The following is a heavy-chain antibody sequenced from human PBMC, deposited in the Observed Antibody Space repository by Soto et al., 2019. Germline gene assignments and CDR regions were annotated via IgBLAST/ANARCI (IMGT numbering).Heavy chain of an antibody. V-gene: IGHV3-30*18. Sequence: QVQLVESGGGVVQPGRSLRLSCAASGFTFSSYGIHWVRQAPGNGLEWVAVMSNAGDNKYYADSVKGRFTISRDNSKNTLYLQMNSLRPEDTAVYYCAKGGSSSWYGDAFDIWGQGTMVTVSS. J-gene: IGHJ3*02. CDR1: GFTFSSYG. CDR3: AKGGSSSWYGDAFDI. CDR2: MSNAGDNK. D-gene: IGHD6-13*01.